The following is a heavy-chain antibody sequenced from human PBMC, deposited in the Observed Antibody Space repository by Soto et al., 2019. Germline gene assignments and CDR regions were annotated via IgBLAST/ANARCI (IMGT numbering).Heavy chain of an antibody. CDR1: GGSISSGGYY. D-gene: IGHD2-21*02. J-gene: IGHJ6*02. Sequence: QVQLQESGPGLVKPSQTLSLTCTVSGGSISSGGYYWSWIRQHPGKGLEWIGYIYYSGSTYYNPSLKSRVTISVDTSKNHFSLKLSSVTAAETAVYYCARVCGGACHHGMDVWGQGTTVTVSS. CDR3: ARVCGGACHHGMDV. V-gene: IGHV4-31*03. CDR2: IYYSGST.